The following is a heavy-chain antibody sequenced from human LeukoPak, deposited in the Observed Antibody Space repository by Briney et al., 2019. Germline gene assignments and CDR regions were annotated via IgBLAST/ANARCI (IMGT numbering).Heavy chain of an antibody. J-gene: IGHJ4*02. Sequence: SETLSLTCTVSGGSISSSSYYWGWIRQPPGKGLEWIWSFSYSGSTYYNPSLKSRVTISVDTSKNQFSLKLSSVTAADTAVYYCASLNYYDSSGSFDYWGQGTLVTVSS. CDR2: FSYSGST. CDR1: GGSISSSSYY. CDR3: ASLNYYDSSGSFDY. D-gene: IGHD3-22*01. V-gene: IGHV4-39*01.